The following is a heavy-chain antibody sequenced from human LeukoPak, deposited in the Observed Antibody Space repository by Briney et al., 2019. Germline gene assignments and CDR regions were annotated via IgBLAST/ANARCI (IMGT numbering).Heavy chain of an antibody. Sequence: PGGSLRLSCAASGFTFSSYAMHWVRQAPGKGLEWVSSISSSSSYIYYADSVKGRFTISRDNAKNSLYLQMNSLRAEDTAVYYCAKGVGYGSGSYYLNWFDPWGQGTLVTVSS. J-gene: IGHJ5*02. V-gene: IGHV3-21*04. CDR3: AKGVGYGSGSYYLNWFDP. CDR2: ISSSSSYI. D-gene: IGHD3-10*01. CDR1: GFTFSSYA.